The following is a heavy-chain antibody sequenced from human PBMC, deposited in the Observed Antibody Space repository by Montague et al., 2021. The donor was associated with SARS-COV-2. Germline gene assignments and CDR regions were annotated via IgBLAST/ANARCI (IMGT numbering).Heavy chain of an antibody. CDR3: ARMPVLLWFGELGYYGMDV. D-gene: IGHD3-10*01. CDR1: GFSLSTSGMC. Sequence: PALGKPTQTLTPTCTFSGFSLSTSGMCVSWIRQPPGKALEWLALIDWDDDKYYSTSLKTRLTISKDTSKNQVVLTMTNMDPVDTATYYCARMPVLLWFGELGYYGMDVWGQGTTVTVSS. J-gene: IGHJ6*02. V-gene: IGHV2-70*01. CDR2: IDWDDDK.